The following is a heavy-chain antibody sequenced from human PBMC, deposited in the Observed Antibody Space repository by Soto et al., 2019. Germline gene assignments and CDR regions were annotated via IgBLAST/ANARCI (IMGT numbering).Heavy chain of an antibody. J-gene: IGHJ5*02. CDR3: ARQSPEAYCGGDCTNWFDP. Sequence: SETLSLTCTVSGGSISSSSYYWGWIRQPPGKGLEWIGSIYYSGSTYYNTSLKNRVTISVDTSKNQFSLKLSSVTAADKAVYYCARQSPEAYCGGDCTNWFDPWGQGTLVTVSS. D-gene: IGHD2-21*02. CDR2: IYYSGST. CDR1: GGSISSSSYY. V-gene: IGHV4-39*01.